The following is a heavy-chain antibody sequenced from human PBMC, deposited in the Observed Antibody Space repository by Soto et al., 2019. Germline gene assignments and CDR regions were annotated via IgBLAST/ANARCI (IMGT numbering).Heavy chain of an antibody. CDR1: GYSFTSYW. J-gene: IGHJ6*02. CDR2: IDPSDSYT. D-gene: IGHD7-27*01. V-gene: IGHV5-10-1*01. CDR3: ARPNWGAPYYGMDV. Sequence: PGESLKISCKGSGYSFTSYWISWVRQMPGKGLEWMGRIDPSDSYTSYSPSFQGHVTISADKSISTAYLQWSSLKASDTAMYYCARPNWGAPYYGMDVWGQGTTVTVSS.